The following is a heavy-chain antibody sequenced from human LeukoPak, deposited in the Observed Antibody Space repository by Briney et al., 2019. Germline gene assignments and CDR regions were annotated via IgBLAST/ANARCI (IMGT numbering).Heavy chain of an antibody. CDR1: GGSFSGYY. V-gene: IGHV4-34*01. D-gene: IGHD3-10*01. CDR2: INHSGST. J-gene: IGHJ4*02. CDR3: ARSAIYYYGSGAQLDY. Sequence: PSETLSLTYAVYGGSFSGYYWSWIRQPPGKGLEWIGEINHSGSTNYNPSLKSRVTISVDTSKNQFSLKLSSVTAADTAVYYCARSAIYYYGSGAQLDYWGQGTLVTVSS.